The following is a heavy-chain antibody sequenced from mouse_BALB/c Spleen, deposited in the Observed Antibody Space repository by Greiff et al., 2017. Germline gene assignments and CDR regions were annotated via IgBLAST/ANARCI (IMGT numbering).Heavy chain of an antibody. CDR1: GFTFSSFG. CDR2: ISSGSSTI. CDR3: ARGVGSYWYFDV. Sequence: EVHLVESGGGLVQPGGSRKLSCAASGFTFSSFGMHWVRQAPEKGLEWVAYISSGSSTIYYADTVKGRFTISRDNPKNTLFLQMTSLRSEDTAMYYCARGVGSYWYFDVWGAGTTVTVSS. V-gene: IGHV5-17*02. J-gene: IGHJ1*01. D-gene: IGHD1-1*01.